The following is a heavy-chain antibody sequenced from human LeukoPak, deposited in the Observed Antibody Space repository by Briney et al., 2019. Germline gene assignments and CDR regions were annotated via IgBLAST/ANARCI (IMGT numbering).Heavy chain of an antibody. Sequence: SETLSLTCSVSGDSILDSTYYWGWIRQPPGKGLDWIGIINYSGSTYYNPSLRSRVTISVDTSKNQFSLKMNSVTASDTAVYYCARGCDFWGQGTLVTVSS. CDR3: ARGCDF. CDR1: GDSILDSTYY. V-gene: IGHV4-39*01. CDR2: INYSGST. J-gene: IGHJ4*02.